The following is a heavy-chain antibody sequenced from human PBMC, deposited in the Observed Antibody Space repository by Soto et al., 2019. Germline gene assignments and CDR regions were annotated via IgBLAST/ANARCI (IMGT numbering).Heavy chain of an antibody. CDR3: ATWHEREHAFDV. CDR1: GLTISGKKY. CDR2: LYDVDGS. J-gene: IGHJ3*01. V-gene: IGHV3-53*01. D-gene: IGHD1-1*01. Sequence: DVQLVESGGGLIQPGESLRLSCAAFGLTISGKKYVAWVRQAPGKGLEWVSALYDVDGSFYADSVTGRFTTSSDSSKTTVYLXMNDLXTDXXXVYXXATWHEREHAFDVWGXGTTVTISS.